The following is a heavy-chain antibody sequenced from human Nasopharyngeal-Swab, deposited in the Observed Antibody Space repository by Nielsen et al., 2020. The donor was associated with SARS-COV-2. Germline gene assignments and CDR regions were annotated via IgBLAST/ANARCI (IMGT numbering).Heavy chain of an antibody. CDR1: GFTFSSYA. CDR2: ISYDGSNK. Sequence: GESLKISCAASGFTFSSYAMHWVRQAPGKGLEWVAVISYDGSNKYYADSVKGRFTIPRDNSKNTLYLQMNSLRAEDTAVYYCARDRGIAVAGNYYYYGMDVWGQGTTVTVSS. J-gene: IGHJ6*02. CDR3: ARDRGIAVAGNYYYYGMDV. V-gene: IGHV3-30-3*01. D-gene: IGHD6-19*01.